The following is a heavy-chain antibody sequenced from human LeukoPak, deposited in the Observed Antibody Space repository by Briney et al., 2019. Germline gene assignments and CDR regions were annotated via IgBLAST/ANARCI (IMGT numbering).Heavy chain of an antibody. CDR2: XIPILGIA. J-gene: IGHJ4*02. Sequence: SVKVSCKASGGXXSXYAISWVRQAPXXXXXXMXXXIPILGIANYAQKFQGRVTITADKSTSTAYMELSSLRSEDTAVYYCARELWTTVTTSRHPHDYWGQGTLVTVSS. CDR3: ARELWTTVTTSRHPHDY. V-gene: IGHV1-69*04. D-gene: IGHD4-17*01. CDR1: GGXXSXYA.